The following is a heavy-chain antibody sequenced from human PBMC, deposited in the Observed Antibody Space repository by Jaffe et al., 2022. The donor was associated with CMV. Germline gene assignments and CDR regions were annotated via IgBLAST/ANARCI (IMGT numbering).Heavy chain of an antibody. V-gene: IGHV3-23*04. CDR2: ISGSGGST. CDR3: AKDEVYWFGELFPYYYYMDV. Sequence: EVQLVESGGGLVQPGGSLRLSCAASGFTFSSYAMSWVRQAPGKGLEWVSAISGSGGSTYYADSVKGRFTISRDNSKNTLYLQMNSLRAEDTAVYYCAKDEVYWFGELFPYYYYMDVWGKGTTVTVSS. J-gene: IGHJ6*03. D-gene: IGHD3-10*01. CDR1: GFTFSSYA.